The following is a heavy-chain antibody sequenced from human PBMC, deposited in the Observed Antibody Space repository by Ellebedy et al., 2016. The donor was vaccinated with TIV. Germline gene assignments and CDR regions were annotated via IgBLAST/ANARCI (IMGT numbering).Heavy chain of an antibody. D-gene: IGHD3-10*01. CDR2: ISSNGGST. J-gene: IGHJ4*02. V-gene: IGHV3-64D*06. CDR1: GFTFSSYA. Sequence: GESLKISCSASGFTFSSYAMHWVRQAPGKGLEYVSAISSNGGSTYYADSVKGRFTISRDNSKNTLYLQMSSLRAEDTAVYYCVKGGWITMVRGARGFDYWGQGTLVTVSS. CDR3: VKGGWITMVRGARGFDY.